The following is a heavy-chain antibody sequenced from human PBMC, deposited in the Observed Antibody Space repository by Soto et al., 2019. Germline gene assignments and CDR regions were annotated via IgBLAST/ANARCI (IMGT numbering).Heavy chain of an antibody. J-gene: IGHJ4*02. CDR1: GFTFSTYA. CDR3: AKSYSSNWYDYFDY. Sequence: PGGSLRLSCAASGFTFSTYAMSWVRQALGKGLEWVSAISGSGGSTYYADSVKGRFTMSRDNSKNTLYLKMNSLRAEDTALYYCAKSYSSNWYDYFDYWGQGTLVTVSS. D-gene: IGHD6-13*01. V-gene: IGHV3-23*01. CDR2: ISGSGGST.